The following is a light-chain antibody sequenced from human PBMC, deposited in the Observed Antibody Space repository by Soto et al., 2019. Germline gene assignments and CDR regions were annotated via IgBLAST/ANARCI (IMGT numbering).Light chain of an antibody. J-gene: IGKJ1*01. CDR3: QQYGIAPPWT. V-gene: IGKV3-20*01. CDR2: GAS. Sequence: EIVLTQSPGTLSLSPGERATLSCRASQSVSSSYLAWYQQKPGQAPRLLIYGASSRATGIPDRFSGSGSGTDFTLTISSLEPEDFAVNYCQQYGIAPPWTFGQGTKVKIK. CDR1: QSVSSSY.